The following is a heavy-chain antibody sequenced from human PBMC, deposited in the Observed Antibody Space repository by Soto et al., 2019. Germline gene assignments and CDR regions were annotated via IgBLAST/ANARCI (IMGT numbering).Heavy chain of an antibody. CDR3: VKDSPYSSSWSRAFDI. Sequence: EVQLEESGGGLIQPGRSLRLSCAASGFTFDDYAMHWGRQAPGKGLEWVSGISWNSNTIGYAESVKGRFTISRDNAKNSLFLQMKSLRVEDTALYYCVKDSPYSSSWSRAFDIWGQGTMVSVSS. V-gene: IGHV3-9*01. CDR1: GFTFDDYA. CDR2: ISWNSNTI. D-gene: IGHD6-13*01. J-gene: IGHJ3*02.